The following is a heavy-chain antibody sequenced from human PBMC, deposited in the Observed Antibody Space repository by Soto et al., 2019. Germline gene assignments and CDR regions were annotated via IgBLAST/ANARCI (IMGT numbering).Heavy chain of an antibody. CDR1: GFTFSSYA. D-gene: IGHD3-3*01. V-gene: IGHV3-23*01. CDR3: ARAAHYDVLSGCDYMDV. J-gene: IGHJ6*03. CDR2: ISGSGGIT. Sequence: EVQLLESGGGLVQPGGSLRLSCATSGFTFSSYAMAWVRQAPGKGLEWVSAISGSGGITYHAASVKGRFSISRDNSRNRLYLQMNGLGDEDTAVYYCARAAHYDVLSGCDYMDVWGIGTTVTVSS.